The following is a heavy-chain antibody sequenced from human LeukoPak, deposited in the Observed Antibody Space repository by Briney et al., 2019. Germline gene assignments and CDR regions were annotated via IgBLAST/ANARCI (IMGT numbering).Heavy chain of an antibody. CDR2: IYHSGST. Sequence: SETLSLTCTVSGGSISSGGYYWSWIRQPPGKGLEWIGYIYHSGSTYYNPSLKSRVTISVDRSKNQFSLKLSSVTAADTAVYYCARVLYGGNRYYFDYWGQGTLVTVSS. CDR1: GGSISSGGYY. CDR3: ARVLYGGNRYYFDY. V-gene: IGHV4-30-2*01. J-gene: IGHJ4*02. D-gene: IGHD4-23*01.